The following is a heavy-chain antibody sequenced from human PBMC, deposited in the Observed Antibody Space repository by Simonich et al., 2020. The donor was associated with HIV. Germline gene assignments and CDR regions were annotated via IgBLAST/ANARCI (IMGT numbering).Heavy chain of an antibody. J-gene: IGHJ3*02. CDR2: ANPKNGDT. CDR3: AREGEMLDDTFDI. V-gene: IGHV1-2*02. CDR1: GYTFTDNY. Sequence: QVQLVQSGAEVKKPGASVKVSCKASGYTFTDNYMHWVPQAPGQWLERMEGANPKNGDTNHAQKFQDRVTRPSDTSITTAYMELSRLTPDDTAVYFCAREGEMLDDTFDIWGQGTKVIVSS. D-gene: IGHD1-1*01.